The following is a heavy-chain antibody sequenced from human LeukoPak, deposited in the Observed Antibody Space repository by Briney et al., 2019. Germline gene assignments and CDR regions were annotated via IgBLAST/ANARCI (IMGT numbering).Heavy chain of an antibody. Sequence: PSETLSLTCTVSGGSISSYYWGWIRQPAGKGLEWIGRIYTSGSTNYNPSLKSRVTMSVDTSKNQFSLKLSSVTAADTAVYYCARVPFIVVVPAANLYYYYMDVWGKGTTVTVSS. CDR2: IYTSGST. J-gene: IGHJ6*03. CDR3: ARVPFIVVVPAANLYYYYMDV. V-gene: IGHV4-4*07. CDR1: GGSISSYY. D-gene: IGHD2-2*01.